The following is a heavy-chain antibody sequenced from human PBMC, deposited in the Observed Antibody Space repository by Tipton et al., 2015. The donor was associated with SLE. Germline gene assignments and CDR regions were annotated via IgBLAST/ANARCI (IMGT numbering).Heavy chain of an antibody. V-gene: IGHV4-59*11. CDR2: IYFGGST. CDR1: GGSISPHY. J-gene: IGHJ4*02. Sequence: TLSLTCSVSGGSISPHYWSWIRQPPGKGLEWIGYIYFGGSTTYNPSLKSRVTISVDTSKNQFSLRLTSVTAADTAVYYCARVITFGGVLDYWGQGALVTVSS. D-gene: IGHD3-16*01. CDR3: ARVITFGGVLDY.